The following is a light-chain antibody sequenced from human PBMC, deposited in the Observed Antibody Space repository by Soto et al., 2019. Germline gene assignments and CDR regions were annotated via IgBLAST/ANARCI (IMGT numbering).Light chain of an antibody. CDR2: GNS. J-gene: IGLJ1*01. CDR1: SSNIGAGYD. V-gene: IGLV1-40*01. CDR3: QSYDSSLSADYV. Sequence: QSVLTQPPSVSGAPGQRVTISCTGSSSNIGAGYDVHWYQQLPGTAPKLLIYGNSNRPSGVPDRFSGSKSGTSASLAITGLQAEDEADYSCQSYDSSLSADYVFGTGTKVTVL.